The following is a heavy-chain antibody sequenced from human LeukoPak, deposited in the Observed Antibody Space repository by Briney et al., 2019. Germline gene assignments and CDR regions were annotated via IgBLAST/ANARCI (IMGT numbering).Heavy chain of an antibody. D-gene: IGHD3-10*01. J-gene: IGHJ4*02. CDR2: IWYDGSNK. V-gene: IGHV3-33*01. CDR1: GFTFSSYG. Sequence: GGSLRLSCAASGFTFSSYGMHWVRQPPGKGLEWVAVIWYDGSNKYYADSVKGRFTISRDNSKNTLYLQMNSLRAEDTAVYYCARDSRGLDYWGQGTLVTVSS. CDR3: ARDSRGLDY.